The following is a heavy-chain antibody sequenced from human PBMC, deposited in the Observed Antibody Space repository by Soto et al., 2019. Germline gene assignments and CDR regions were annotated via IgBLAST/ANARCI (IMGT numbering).Heavy chain of an antibody. CDR2: IGTAGDT. D-gene: IGHD3-10*02. Sequence: GGSLRLSCADSGFTFSSYDMHWVRQATGKGLEWVSAIGTAGDTYYPGSVKGRFTISRENAKNSLYLQMNSLRAGDTAVYYCARAPGAYYARGVVHYYGMDVWGQGTTVTVSS. V-gene: IGHV3-13*01. J-gene: IGHJ6*02. CDR1: GFTFSSYD. CDR3: ARAPGAYYARGVVHYYGMDV.